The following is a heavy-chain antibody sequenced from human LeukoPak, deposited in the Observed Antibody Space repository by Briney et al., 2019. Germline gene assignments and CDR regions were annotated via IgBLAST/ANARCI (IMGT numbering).Heavy chain of an antibody. D-gene: IGHD5-18*01. V-gene: IGHV3-23*01. CDR2: ISGDGGGI. CDR1: GFAFNNYA. Sequence: GGSLRLSCAASGFAFNNYAMSWVRQVPGKGLEWVSIISGDGGGIFYADSVTGRFTISRDNSENTLYLQMNSLRAEDTAVYYCARYSAMDPGAFDIWGQGTMVTVSS. J-gene: IGHJ3*02. CDR3: ARYSAMDPGAFDI.